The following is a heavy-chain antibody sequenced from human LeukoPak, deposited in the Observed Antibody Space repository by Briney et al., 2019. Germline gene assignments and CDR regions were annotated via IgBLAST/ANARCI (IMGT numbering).Heavy chain of an antibody. J-gene: IGHJ5*02. CDR2: IYTSGST. Sequence: PSETLSLTCIVSGGSISSYYWSWIRQPAGKGLEWIGRIYTSGSTNYNPSLKSRVTMSVDTSKNQFSLKLSSVTAADTAVYYCAREITMVRGVITNWFDPWGQGTLVTVSS. D-gene: IGHD3-10*01. CDR3: AREITMVRGVITNWFDP. V-gene: IGHV4-4*07. CDR1: GGSISSYY.